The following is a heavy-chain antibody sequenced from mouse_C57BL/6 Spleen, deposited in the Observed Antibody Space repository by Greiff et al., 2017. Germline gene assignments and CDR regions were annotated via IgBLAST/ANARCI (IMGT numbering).Heavy chain of an antibody. D-gene: IGHD1-1*01. V-gene: IGHV1-26*01. J-gene: IGHJ2*01. CDR1: GYTFTDYY. CDR2: INPNNGGT. Sequence: VQLQQSGPELVKPGASVKISCKASGYTFTDYYMNWVKQSHGKSLEWIGDINPNNGGTSYNQKFKGKATLTVDKSSSTAYMELRSLTSEDSAVYYCARAVLRSPADYWGQGTTLTVSS. CDR3: ARAVLRSPADY.